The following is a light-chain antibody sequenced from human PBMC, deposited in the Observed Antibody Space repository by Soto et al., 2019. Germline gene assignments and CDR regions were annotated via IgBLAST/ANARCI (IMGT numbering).Light chain of an antibody. CDR3: QQYNNWPIT. CDR1: HIISSS. J-gene: IGKJ5*01. Sequence: EIVLTQSPATLSLSPGEGATLSCRASHIISSSLAWYQQKPGQAPRLLIYDASARATGIPGRFSGSGSGTKFTLSISSLQSEDFAVYYCQQYNNWPITFGQGTRLEI. CDR2: DAS. V-gene: IGKV3D-15*01.